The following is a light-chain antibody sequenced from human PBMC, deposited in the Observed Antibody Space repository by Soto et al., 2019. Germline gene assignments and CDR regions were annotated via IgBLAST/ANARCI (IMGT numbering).Light chain of an antibody. CDR3: QQCYSTPYT. CDR2: WAS. J-gene: IGKJ2*01. CDR1: QSVLSTSNNKNY. V-gene: IGKV4-1*01. Sequence: DIVMTQSPDSLAVSLGERATINCKSSQSVLSTSNNKNYLAWYQQKPGQPPKLLFYWASTRESGVPDRFSGSGSGTDFALTISSLQAKDVAVYYCQQCYSTPYTFGQGTKLEIK.